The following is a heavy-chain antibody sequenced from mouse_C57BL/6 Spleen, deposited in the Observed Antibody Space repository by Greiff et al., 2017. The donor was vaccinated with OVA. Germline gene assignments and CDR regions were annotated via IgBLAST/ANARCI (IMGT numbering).Heavy chain of an antibody. CDR1: GYTFTSYW. D-gene: IGHD2-14*01. CDR2: IDPSDSYT. J-gene: IGHJ3*01. CDR3: ARRGGYDGAWFAY. V-gene: IGHV1-50*01. Sequence: QVQLQQPGAELVKPGASVKLSCKASGYTFTSYWMQWVKQRPGQGLEWIGEIDPSDSYTNYNQKFKGKATLTVDTSSSTAYMQLSSLTSEDSAVYYCARRGGYDGAWFAYWGQGTLVTVSA.